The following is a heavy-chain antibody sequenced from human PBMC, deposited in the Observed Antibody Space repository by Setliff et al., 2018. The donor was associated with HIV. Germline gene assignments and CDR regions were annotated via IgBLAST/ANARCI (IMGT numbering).Heavy chain of an antibody. J-gene: IGHJ3*02. CDR1: GGSFSGYY. Sequence: ETLSLTCAVYGGSFSGYYWSWIRQPPGKGLEWIGEINHSGSTNYNPSLKSRVTISVDTSKNQFSLKLSSVTAADTAVYYCARDLHIVVVTAFHDAFDIWGQGTMVTVS. V-gene: IGHV4-34*01. CDR3: ARDLHIVVVTAFHDAFDI. CDR2: INHSGST. D-gene: IGHD2-21*02.